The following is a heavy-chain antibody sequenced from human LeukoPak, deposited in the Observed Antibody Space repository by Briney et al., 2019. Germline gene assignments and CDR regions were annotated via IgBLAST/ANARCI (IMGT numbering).Heavy chain of an antibody. J-gene: IGHJ5*02. CDR1: GYTFTGYY. D-gene: IGHD6-19*01. V-gene: IGHV1-2*02. Sequence: ASVKVSCKASGYTFTGYYMHWVRQAPGQGLEWMGWINPNSGGTNYAQKFQGRVTMTRDASISTAYMELSRLRSDDTAVYYCARESGYSSGWYDWWFDPWGQGTLVTVSS. CDR2: INPNSGGT. CDR3: ARESGYSSGWYDWWFDP.